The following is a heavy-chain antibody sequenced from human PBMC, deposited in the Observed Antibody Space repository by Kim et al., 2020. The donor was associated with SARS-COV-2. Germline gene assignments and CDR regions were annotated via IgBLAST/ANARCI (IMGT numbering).Heavy chain of an antibody. CDR1: GGSISSSSYY. D-gene: IGHD6-19*01. CDR3: ARDTAKKIAVADDNWFDP. J-gene: IGHJ5*02. Sequence: SETLSLTCTVSGGSISSSSYYWGWIRQPPGKGLEWIGSIYYSGSTYYNPSLKSRVTISVDTSKNQFSLKLRSVTAADTAVYYCARDTAKKIAVADDNWFDPGGQGTLVTVSS. CDR2: IYYSGST. V-gene: IGHV4-39*07.